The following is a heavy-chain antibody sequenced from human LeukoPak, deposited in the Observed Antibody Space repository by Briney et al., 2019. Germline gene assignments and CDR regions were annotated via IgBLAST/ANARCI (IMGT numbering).Heavy chain of an antibody. CDR1: GGSISSYY. V-gene: IGHV4-59*01. J-gene: IGHJ4*02. CDR3: ARDRGSRPFIDY. Sequence: SETLSLTCTVSGGSISSYYWSWIRQPPGKGLEWIGYIYYSGSTNYNPSLKSRVTISIDTSKNQFSLKLSSVTAADTAVYYCARDRGSRPFIDYWGQGTLVTVSS. D-gene: IGHD1-26*01. CDR2: IYYSGST.